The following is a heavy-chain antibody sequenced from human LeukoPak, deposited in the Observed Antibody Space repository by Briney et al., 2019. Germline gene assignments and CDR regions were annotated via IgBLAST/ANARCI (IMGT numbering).Heavy chain of an antibody. CDR2: IYYSGST. CDR1: GGSISSYY. Sequence: SSETLSLTCTVSGGSISSYYWSWIRQPPGKGLEWIGYIYYSGSTNYNPSLKSRVTMSVDTSKNQFSLKLSSVTAADTAVYFCAGDDYYDSSGYRNAFDIWGQGTVVTVSS. J-gene: IGHJ3*02. CDR3: AGDDYYDSSGYRNAFDI. D-gene: IGHD3-22*01. V-gene: IGHV4-59*12.